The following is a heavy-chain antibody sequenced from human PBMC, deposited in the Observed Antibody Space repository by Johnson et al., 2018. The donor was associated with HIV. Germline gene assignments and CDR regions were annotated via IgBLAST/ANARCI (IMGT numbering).Heavy chain of an antibody. CDR3: ARDVYAGAHEN. V-gene: IGHV3-7*05. D-gene: IGHD5/OR15-5a*01. Sequence: EQLVVSGGGLVQPGGSLKLSCAASRSSFSTYCMAWVRQAPGKRLEWLTNIRQDGNEINYADSVKGRFTISRDNAKNSLYLQMNSLRAEDTAVYYCARDVYAGAHENWGQGTRVTVSS. CDR2: IRQDGNEI. CDR1: RSSFSTYC. J-gene: IGHJ3*01.